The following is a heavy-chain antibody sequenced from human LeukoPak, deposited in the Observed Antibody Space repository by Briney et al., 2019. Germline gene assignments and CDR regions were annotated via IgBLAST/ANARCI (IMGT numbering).Heavy chain of an antibody. J-gene: IGHJ4*02. Sequence: GGSLRLSCAASGFTFSSYSMNWVRQAPGKGLEWVSYISSSSITIYSPDSVKGRFTISRDNAKNSLYLQMNSLRAEDTAVYYCSRDRHCIGSTCYGLWGQGTRVTVSS. CDR1: GFTFSSYS. V-gene: IGHV3-48*01. D-gene: IGHD2-2*01. CDR3: SRDRHCIGSTCYGL. CDR2: ISSSSITI.